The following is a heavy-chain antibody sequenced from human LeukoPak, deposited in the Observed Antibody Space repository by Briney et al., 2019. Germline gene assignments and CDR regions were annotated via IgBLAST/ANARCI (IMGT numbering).Heavy chain of an antibody. CDR2: VSFDGSQK. CDR1: GFTFSNYG. CDR3: ARDRYYYGSGRS. D-gene: IGHD3-10*01. V-gene: IGHV3-30*02. Sequence: PGGSLRLSCAASGFTFSNYGMHWVRQAPGKGLEWVALVSFDGSQKYYADSVKGRFTISRDNSKSTVYLQMNSLRVEDAAVYYCARDRYYYGSGRSWGQGTQVTVSS. J-gene: IGHJ4*02.